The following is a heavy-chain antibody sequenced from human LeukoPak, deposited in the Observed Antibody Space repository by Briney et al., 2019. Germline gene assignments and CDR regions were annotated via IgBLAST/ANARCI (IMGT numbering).Heavy chain of an antibody. J-gene: IGHJ4*02. CDR2: ISGSGGST. D-gene: IGHD3-9*01. V-gene: IGHV3-23*01. CDR1: GFTFSSYA. Sequence: PGGSLRLSCAASGFTFSSYAMSWVRQAPGKGLEWVSAISGSGGSTYHADSVKGRFTISRDNSKNTLYLQMNSLRAEDTAVYYCAKDLDDILTGSRRGDDCWGQGTLVTVSS. CDR3: AKDLDDILTGSRRGDDC.